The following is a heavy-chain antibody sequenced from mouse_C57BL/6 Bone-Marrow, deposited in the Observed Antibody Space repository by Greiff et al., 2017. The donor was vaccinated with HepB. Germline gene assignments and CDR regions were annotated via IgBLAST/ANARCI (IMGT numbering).Heavy chain of an antibody. V-gene: IGHV1-19*01. CDR3: AGGSSGVEWFAY. J-gene: IGHJ3*01. CDR2: INPYNGGT. Sequence: VQLQQSGPVLVKPGASVKMSCKASGYTFTDYYMNWVKQSHGKSLEWIGVINPYNGGTSYNQKFKGKATLTVDKSSSTAYMELNSLTSEDSAVYYWAGGSSGVEWFAYWGQGTLVTVAA. CDR1: GYTFTDYY. D-gene: IGHD3-2*02.